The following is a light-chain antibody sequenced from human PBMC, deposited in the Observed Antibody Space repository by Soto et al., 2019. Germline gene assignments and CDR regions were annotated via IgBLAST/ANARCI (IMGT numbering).Light chain of an antibody. J-gene: IGKJ2*02. CDR3: RQYDTARST. V-gene: IGKV3-20*01. CDR1: QSISSSF. Sequence: VLTQSPGTLSLSPGERATLSCRASQSISSSFLAWYQQKPGQAPRLLLHDSSDRATGIPDRFSGSGSGTDFTLTISAVEPEDLAVYYCRQYDTARSTFGQGTKLEIK. CDR2: DSS.